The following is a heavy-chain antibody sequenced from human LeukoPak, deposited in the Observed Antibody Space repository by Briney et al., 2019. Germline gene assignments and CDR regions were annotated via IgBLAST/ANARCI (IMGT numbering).Heavy chain of an antibody. V-gene: IGHV3-23*01. D-gene: IGHD4-17*01. CDR3: AKDKGDYSYYYYGMDV. J-gene: IGHJ6*04. CDR2: ISGSGGST. Sequence: GGSLRLSCAASGFTVSSSYISWVRQAPGKGLKWVSAISGSGGSTYYADSVKGRFTISRDNSKNTLYLQMNSLRAEDTAVYYCAKDKGDYSYYYYGMDVWGKGTTVTVSS. CDR1: GFTVSSSY.